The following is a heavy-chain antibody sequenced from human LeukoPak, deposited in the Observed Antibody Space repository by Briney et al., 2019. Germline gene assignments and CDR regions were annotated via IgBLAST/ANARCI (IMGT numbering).Heavy chain of an antibody. CDR3: SRWLLPANAFDI. D-gene: IGHD2-15*01. Sequence: GGSLRLSCAASGFTFSSYAMSWVRQAPGKGLEWVSAISGSGGSTYHADSVKGRFTISRDNSKNTLYLQMNSLRAEDTAVYYCSRWLLPANAFDIWGQGTMVTVSS. CDR1: GFTFSSYA. CDR2: ISGSGGST. V-gene: IGHV3-23*01. J-gene: IGHJ3*02.